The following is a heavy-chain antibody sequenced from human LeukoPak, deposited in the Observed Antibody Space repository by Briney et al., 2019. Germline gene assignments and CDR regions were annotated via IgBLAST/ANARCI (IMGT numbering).Heavy chain of an antibody. V-gene: IGHV3-64*01. CDR1: GFTFSSYA. J-gene: IGHJ3*02. CDR3: ARDIGSSGWSNAFDI. Sequence: GGSLRLSCAASGFTFSSYAMHWVRQAPGKGLEYVSAISSNGGSTYYANSVKGRFTISRDNSKNTLYLQMGSLRAEDTAVYYCARDIGSSGWSNAFDIWGQGTMVTVSS. CDR2: ISSNGGST. D-gene: IGHD6-19*01.